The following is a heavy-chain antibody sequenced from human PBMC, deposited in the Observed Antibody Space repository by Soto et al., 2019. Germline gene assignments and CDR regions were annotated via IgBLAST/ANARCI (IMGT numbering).Heavy chain of an antibody. CDR2: VSADSGKT. CDR3: ARDSPYNDFWGGVMDYYSYNIDV. CDR1: GYSFSSYG. Sequence: QVQLVPSGGAVKSPGASMKVSCQASGYSFSSYGVSWVRHAPGQGLQWLGWVSADSGKTKYAQILQGRLTLTTDTSTNTAYMELRSLTSDDTAMYYCARDSPYNDFWGGVMDYYSYNIDVWGQGTTVIVSS. V-gene: IGHV1-18*01. D-gene: IGHD3-3*01. J-gene: IGHJ6*02.